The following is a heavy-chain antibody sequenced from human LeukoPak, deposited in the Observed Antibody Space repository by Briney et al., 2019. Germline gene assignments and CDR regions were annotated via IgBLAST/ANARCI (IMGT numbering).Heavy chain of an antibody. D-gene: IGHD3-9*01. V-gene: IGHV4-39*01. J-gene: IGHJ5*01. Sequence: PSETLSLTCTVSGGSITTIPYNWGWIRQPPGKGLEWIGTISYVGTTYYEPSLKSRVTMSIDTSKNQFSLNLNSATAADTAVYCCARHPTGYPNWFDSWGQGTLVIVSS. CDR3: ARHPTGYPNWFDS. CDR1: GGSITTIPYN. CDR2: ISYVGTT.